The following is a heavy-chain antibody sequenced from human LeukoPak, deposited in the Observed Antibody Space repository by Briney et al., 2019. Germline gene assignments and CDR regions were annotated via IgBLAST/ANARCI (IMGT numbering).Heavy chain of an antibody. CDR1: GYTFTSYD. D-gene: IGHD6-19*01. Sequence: GASVKVSCKASGYTFTSYDINWVRQATGQGLEWMGWMNPNSGNTGYAQKFQGRVTMTRNTSISTAYMELSSLRSEDAAVYYCARVLAVAGYNWFDPWGQGTLVTVSS. V-gene: IGHV1-8*01. CDR2: MNPNSGNT. CDR3: ARVLAVAGYNWFDP. J-gene: IGHJ5*02.